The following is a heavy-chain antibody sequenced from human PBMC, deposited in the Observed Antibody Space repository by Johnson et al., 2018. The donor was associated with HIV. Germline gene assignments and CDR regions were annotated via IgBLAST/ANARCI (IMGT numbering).Heavy chain of an antibody. V-gene: IGHV3-30*02. CDR3: ARDQVVEMATIIGDDAFDI. D-gene: IGHD5-24*01. CDR1: GFTFSSYG. CDR2: IRYDGDIT. Sequence: QVQLVESGGGVVQPGGSLRLSCAASGFTFSSYGMHWVRQAPGKGLEWVAFIRYDGDITYYVDSVKGRFTISRDNSKNTLYLQMNSLRTEDTAMYYCARDQVVEMATIIGDDAFDIWGQGTMVTVSS. J-gene: IGHJ3*02.